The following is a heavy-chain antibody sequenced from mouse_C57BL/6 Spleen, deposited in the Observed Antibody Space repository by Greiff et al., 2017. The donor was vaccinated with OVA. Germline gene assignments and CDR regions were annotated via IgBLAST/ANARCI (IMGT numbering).Heavy chain of an antibody. CDR1: GFSFNTYA. V-gene: IGHV10-1*01. Sequence: EVMLVESGGGLVQPKGSLKLSCAASGFSFNTYAMNWVRQAPGKGLEWVARIRSKSNNYATYYADSVKDRFTISRDDSESMLYLQMNNLKTEDTAMYYCVSFYDGYYYAMDYWGQGTSVTVSS. CDR2: IRSKSNNYAT. J-gene: IGHJ4*01. CDR3: VSFYDGYYYAMDY. D-gene: IGHD2-3*01.